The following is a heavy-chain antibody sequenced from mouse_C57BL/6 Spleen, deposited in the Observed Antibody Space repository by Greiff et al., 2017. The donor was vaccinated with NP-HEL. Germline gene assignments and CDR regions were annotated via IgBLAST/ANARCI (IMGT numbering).Heavy chain of an antibody. CDR1: GYAFSSSW. CDR3: ARSGSNYVYYCDY. J-gene: IGHJ2*01. CDR2: IYPGDGDT. V-gene: IGHV1-82*01. Sequence: QVQLQQSGPELVKPGASVKISCKASGYAFSSSWMNWVKQRPGKGLEWIGRIYPGDGDTNYNGKFKGKATLTADKSSSTAYMQLSSLTSEDSAVYFCARSGSNYVYYCDYWGQGTTLTVSS. D-gene: IGHD2-5*01.